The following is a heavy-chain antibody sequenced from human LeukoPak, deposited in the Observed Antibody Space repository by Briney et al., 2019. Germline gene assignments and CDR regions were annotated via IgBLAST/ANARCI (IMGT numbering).Heavy chain of an antibody. Sequence: SETLSLTCAVYGGSFSGYYWSWIRQPPGKGLEWIGEINHSGSTNYNPSLKSRVTISVDTSKNQFSRKLSSVTAADTAVYYCARGWRYYGSGSYCWFDPWGQGTLVTVSS. V-gene: IGHV4-34*01. CDR2: INHSGST. J-gene: IGHJ5*02. D-gene: IGHD3-10*01. CDR1: GGSFSGYY. CDR3: ARGWRYYGSGSYCWFDP.